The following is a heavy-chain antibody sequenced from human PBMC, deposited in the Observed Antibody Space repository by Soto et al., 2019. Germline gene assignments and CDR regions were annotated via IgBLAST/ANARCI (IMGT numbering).Heavy chain of an antibody. J-gene: IGHJ6*02. V-gene: IGHV3-74*01. CDR1: GFTFSSYW. CDR3: ARLDYGNGMDV. CDR2: INSDGSST. D-gene: IGHD3-10*01. Sequence: GGSLRLSCAASGFTFSSYWMHWVRQAPGKGLVWVSRINSDGSSTSYADSVKGRFTISRDNAKNTVYLQMNSLRAEDTAVYYCARLDYGNGMDVWGQGTTVTVSS.